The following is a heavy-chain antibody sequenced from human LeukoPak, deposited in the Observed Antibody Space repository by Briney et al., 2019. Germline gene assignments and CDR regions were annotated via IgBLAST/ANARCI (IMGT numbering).Heavy chain of an antibody. CDR1: GGSFSGYY. Sequence: KSSETLSLTCAVYGGSFSGYYWSWIRQPPGKGLEWIGYIYYSGSTNYNPSLKSRVTISVDTSKNQFSLKLSSVTAADTAVYYCARVGWELPYYFDYWGQGTLVTVSS. D-gene: IGHD1-26*01. CDR3: ARVGWELPYYFDY. CDR2: IYYSGST. J-gene: IGHJ4*02. V-gene: IGHV4-59*01.